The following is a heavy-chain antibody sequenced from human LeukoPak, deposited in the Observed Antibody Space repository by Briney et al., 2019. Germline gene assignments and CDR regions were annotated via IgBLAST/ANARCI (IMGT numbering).Heavy chain of an antibody. Sequence: SETLSLACTVSGGSISSYYWSWIRQPPGKGLEWIGYIYYSGSTNYNPSLKSRVTISVDTSKNQFSLKLSSVTAADTAVYYCAREDRIAAAGTGSDYWGQGTLVTVSS. CDR2: IYYSGST. D-gene: IGHD6-13*01. V-gene: IGHV4-59*01. CDR1: GGSISSYY. J-gene: IGHJ4*02. CDR3: AREDRIAAAGTGSDY.